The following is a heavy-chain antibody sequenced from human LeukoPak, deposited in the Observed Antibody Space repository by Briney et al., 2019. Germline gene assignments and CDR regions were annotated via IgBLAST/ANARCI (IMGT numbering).Heavy chain of an antibody. CDR1: GYTVSTNY. Sequence: GGSLRLFCSASGYTVSTNYMTWLRQAPGKGLEWVSVLYSGGSTYYADSVKGRFTISRDNSKNTLYLQMNSLRVEDTAMYYCARGEPVSWGQGTLVTVSS. D-gene: IGHD1-26*01. CDR3: ARGEPVS. CDR2: LYSGGST. J-gene: IGHJ5*02. V-gene: IGHV3-53*01.